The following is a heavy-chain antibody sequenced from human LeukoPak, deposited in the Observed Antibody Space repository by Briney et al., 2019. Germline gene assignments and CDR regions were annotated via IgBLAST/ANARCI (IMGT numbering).Heavy chain of an antibody. CDR3: AKDPPYYYGSGSYKEPLDDYYYYGMDV. CDR2: ISGSGGST. D-gene: IGHD3-10*01. V-gene: IGHV3-23*01. J-gene: IGHJ6*02. CDR1: GFTFSSYA. Sequence: PGGSLRLSCAASGFTFSSYAMSWVRQAPGKGLEWVSAISGSGGSTYYADSVKGRFTISRDNSKNTLYLQMNSLRAEDTAVYYCAKDPPYYYGSGSYKEPLDDYYYYGMDVWGQGTTVTVSS.